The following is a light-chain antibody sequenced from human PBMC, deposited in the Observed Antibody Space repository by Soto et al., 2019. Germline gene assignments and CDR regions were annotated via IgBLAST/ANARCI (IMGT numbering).Light chain of an antibody. V-gene: IGLV1-40*01. J-gene: IGLJ3*02. CDR1: YSNIGAGYE. CDR3: CSHAGGGTLV. CDR2: GHN. Sequence: QSVLTQPPSVSGAPGQRVTISCTGSYSNIGAGYEVHWYQQIPGTAPKLLISGHNNRPSGVPDRFFGSKSGTSASLTIIGLQAEDEADYYCCSHAGGGTLVFGGGTKLTVL.